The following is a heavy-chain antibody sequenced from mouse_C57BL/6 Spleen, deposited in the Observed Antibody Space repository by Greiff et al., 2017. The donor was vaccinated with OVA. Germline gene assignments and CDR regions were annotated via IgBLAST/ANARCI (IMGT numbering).Heavy chain of an antibody. CDR3: ARRGYGSSYWYFDV. J-gene: IGHJ1*03. CDR2: IYPGSGNT. Sequence: VQLQESGAELVRPGASVKLSCKASGYTFTDYYINWVKQRPGQGLEWIARIYPGSGNTYYNEKFKGKATLTAEKSSSTAYMQLSSLTSEDSAVYFCARRGYGSSYWYFDVWGTGTTVTVSS. V-gene: IGHV1-76*01. CDR1: GYTFTDYY. D-gene: IGHD1-1*01.